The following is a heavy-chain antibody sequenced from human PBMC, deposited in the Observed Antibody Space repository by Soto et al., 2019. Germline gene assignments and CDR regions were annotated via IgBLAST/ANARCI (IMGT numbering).Heavy chain of an antibody. V-gene: IGHV1-69*08. Sequence: QVQLVQSGAELKKPGSSVKVSCKASGGTFTSHTIIAWVRQAPGQGPEWMGRIIPTLDIVDYAQKFQDRVTITADKHTSTAYMELRSLISEDTAVYYCARDERGYNYVSDYGLDVWGQGTSVTVSS. D-gene: IGHD5-18*01. CDR3: ARDERGYNYVSDYGLDV. J-gene: IGHJ6*02. CDR1: GGTFTSHT. CDR2: IIPTLDIV.